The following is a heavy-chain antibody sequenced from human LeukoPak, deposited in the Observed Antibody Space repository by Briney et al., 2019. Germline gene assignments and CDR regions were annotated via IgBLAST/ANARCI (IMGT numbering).Heavy chain of an antibody. Sequence: GGSLRLSCAASGFTFSSYSMNWVRQAPGKGLEWVSSISSSSSYIYYADSAKGRFTISRDNAKNSLYLQMNSLRAEDTAVYYCWVGHPPPDKVVVVAATIDYWGQGTLVTVSS. D-gene: IGHD2-15*01. CDR1: GFTFSSYS. V-gene: IGHV3-21*01. CDR2: ISSSSSYI. J-gene: IGHJ4*02. CDR3: WVGHPPPDKVVVVAATIDY.